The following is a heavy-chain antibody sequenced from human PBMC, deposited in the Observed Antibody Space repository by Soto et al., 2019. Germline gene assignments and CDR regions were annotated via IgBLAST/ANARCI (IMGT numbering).Heavy chain of an antibody. CDR3: ARDFCPVPTCYDL. CDR2: ISGSGGST. J-gene: IGHJ4*02. D-gene: IGHD2-2*01. V-gene: IGHV3-23*01. CDR1: GFTFSNSA. Sequence: PGGSLRLSCAASGFTFSNSAMSWVRQAPGKGLEWVSAISGSGGSTYYADSMKGRFTISRDNSKNTLYLQMNSLRAEDTAVYYCARDFCPVPTCYDLWGQGVLVTVSS.